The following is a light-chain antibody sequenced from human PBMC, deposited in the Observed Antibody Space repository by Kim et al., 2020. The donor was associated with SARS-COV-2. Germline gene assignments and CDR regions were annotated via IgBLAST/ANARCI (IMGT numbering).Light chain of an antibody. CDR3: QAWDSSTVV. CDR1: KLGDKY. J-gene: IGLJ2*01. V-gene: IGLV3-1*01. CDR2: QDS. Sequence: VSPGQTASITCSVDKLGDKYACWYQQKPGQSPVLVIYQDSKRPSGIPERFSGSNSGNTATLTISGTQAMDEADYFCQAWDSSTVVFGGGTQLTVL.